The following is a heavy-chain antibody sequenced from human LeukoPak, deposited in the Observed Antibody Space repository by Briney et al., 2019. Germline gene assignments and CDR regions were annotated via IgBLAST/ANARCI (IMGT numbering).Heavy chain of an antibody. CDR2: MNPNSGNT. CDR1: GYTFTSYD. Sequence: GASVKVSCKASGYTFTSYDINWVRQATGQGLEWMGWMNPNSGNTGYAQKFQGRVTMTRNTSISTAYMELSSLRSEDTAVYYCARGPPSGMGVSFDYWGQGTLVTVSS. J-gene: IGHJ4*02. D-gene: IGHD1-14*01. V-gene: IGHV1-8*01. CDR3: ARGPPSGMGVSFDY.